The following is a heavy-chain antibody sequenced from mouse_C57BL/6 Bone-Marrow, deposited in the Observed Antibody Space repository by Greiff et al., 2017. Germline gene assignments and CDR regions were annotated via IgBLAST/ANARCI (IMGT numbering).Heavy chain of an antibody. D-gene: IGHD3-2*02. CDR1: GYTFTSYW. Sequence: QVHVKQPGAELVRPGSSVKLSCKASGYTFTSYWMDWVKQRTGQGLEWIGNIYPSASETHYNQQFKDKATLTVDKSSSTAYMQLSSLSSEDSAVYYCAREWQLRLQAMYYWGQGTSVTVSS. CDR2: IYPSASET. CDR3: AREWQLRLQAMYY. J-gene: IGHJ4*01. V-gene: IGHV1-61*01.